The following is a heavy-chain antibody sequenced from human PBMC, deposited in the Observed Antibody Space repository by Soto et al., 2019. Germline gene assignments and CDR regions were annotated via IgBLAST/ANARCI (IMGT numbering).Heavy chain of an antibody. V-gene: IGHV1-58*01. CDR1: GFTFTSSA. Sequence: SVRVSCKASGFTFTSSAVQWVRQARGQRLEWIGWIAVGSGNTNYAQKFKERVTITRDMSTRTAYMELSSLRAEDTAVYYCARALRSLYSGYDFVYWGQGTLVTVSS. D-gene: IGHD5-12*01. CDR3: ARALRSLYSGYDFVY. CDR2: IAVGSGNT. J-gene: IGHJ4*02.